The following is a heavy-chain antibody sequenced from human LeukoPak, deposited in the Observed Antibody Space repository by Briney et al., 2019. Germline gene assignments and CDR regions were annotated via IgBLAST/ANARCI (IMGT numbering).Heavy chain of an antibody. Sequence: PGGSLRLSCAASGFSFSSHWMHWVRHVQGKGLVLVSHIKSDGTTTSYADSVKGRFTISRDNAKSTLYLQMNSLRAEDMAVYYCARGSDWGPRSAFDIWGQGTMVTVSS. V-gene: IGHV3-74*01. CDR1: GFSFSSHW. CDR3: ARGSDWGPRSAFDI. D-gene: IGHD7-27*01. CDR2: IKSDGTTT. J-gene: IGHJ3*02.